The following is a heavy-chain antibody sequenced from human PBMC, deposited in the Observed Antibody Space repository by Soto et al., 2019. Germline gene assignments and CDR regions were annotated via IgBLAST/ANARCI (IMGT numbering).Heavy chain of an antibody. CDR1: GGSISSSSYY. Sequence: QLQLQESGPGLVKPSETLSLTCTVSGGSISSSSYYWGWIRQPPGKGLEWIGSIYYSGSTYYNPSLKSRVTISVDTSKNQFSLKLSSVTAADTAVYYCASRSGSFVLHDAFDIWGQGTMVTVSS. CDR2: IYYSGST. V-gene: IGHV4-39*01. CDR3: ASRSGSFVLHDAFDI. D-gene: IGHD3-10*01. J-gene: IGHJ3*02.